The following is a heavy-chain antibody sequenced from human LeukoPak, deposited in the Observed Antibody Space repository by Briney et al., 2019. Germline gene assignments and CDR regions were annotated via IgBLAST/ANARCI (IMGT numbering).Heavy chain of an antibody. CDR1: GFTFSNYW. V-gene: IGHV3-7*01. J-gene: IGHJ4*02. CDR2: IKEDGSQK. Sequence: GGSLRLSCAGTGFTFSNYWMNWVRQAPGKGLEWVANIKEDGSQKYYVDSVKGRFTISRDNAKNSVYLQMSSLRAEDTADYYCAGSSGWLFDYWGQGTLVAVSS. D-gene: IGHD6-19*01. CDR3: AGSSGWLFDY.